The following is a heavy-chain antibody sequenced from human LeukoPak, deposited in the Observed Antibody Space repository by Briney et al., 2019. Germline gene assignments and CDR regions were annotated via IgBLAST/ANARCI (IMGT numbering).Heavy chain of an antibody. D-gene: IGHD6-19*01. V-gene: IGHV4-59*08. Sequence: SETLSLPCTVSGGSISLYHWIWLRQSPGKGLEWIVYVYYNGSPNYHPSLMSRVTMLMDTSKNQFSLRLSSVTAADTAVYYCARHGGGWSFDFWGQGTLVTVSS. CDR1: GGSISLYH. CDR2: VYYNGSP. CDR3: ARHGGGWSFDF. J-gene: IGHJ4*02.